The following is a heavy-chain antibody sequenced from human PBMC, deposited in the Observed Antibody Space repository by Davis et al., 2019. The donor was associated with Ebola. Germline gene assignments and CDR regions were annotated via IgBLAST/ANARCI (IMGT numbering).Heavy chain of an antibody. V-gene: IGHV7-4-1*02. J-gene: IGHJ6*02. Sequence: ASVKVSCKASGYTFTSYAMNWVRQAPGQGLEWMGWINTNTGNPTYAQGFTGRFVFSLDTSVSTAYLQISSLKAEDTAVYYCAREVAVAATGYYGMDVWGQGTTVTVSS. CDR2: INTNTGNP. CDR1: GYTFTSYA. CDR3: AREVAVAATGYYGMDV. D-gene: IGHD6-19*01.